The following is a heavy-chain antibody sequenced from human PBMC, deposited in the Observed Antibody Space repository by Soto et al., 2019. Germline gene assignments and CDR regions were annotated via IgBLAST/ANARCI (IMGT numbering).Heavy chain of an antibody. CDR1: VFTFSSYG. CDR2: TWYDGSNK. D-gene: IGHD6-6*01. V-gene: IGHV3-33*01. J-gene: IGHJ6*02. Sequence: WWSLRLSCSASVFTFSSYGMHWGRQAPGKGLEWVAVTWYDGSNKYYADSVKGRFTISRDNSKNTLYLQMNSLRAEDAAVYYCARDGSSSSSYYYYGMDVWGQGTTVTVSS. CDR3: ARDGSSSSSYYYYGMDV.